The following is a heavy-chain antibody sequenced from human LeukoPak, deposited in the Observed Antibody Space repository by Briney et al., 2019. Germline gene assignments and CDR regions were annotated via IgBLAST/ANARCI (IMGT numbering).Heavy chain of an antibody. CDR1: GGSISSGGYY. CDR3: ARGPSYSYGKDFDY. D-gene: IGHD5-18*01. V-gene: IGHV4-31*03. J-gene: IGHJ4*02. CDR2: IYYSGST. Sequence: SETLSLTCIVSGGSISSGGYYWSWIRQHPGKGLEWIGYIYYSGSTYYNPSLESRVTISVDTSKNQFSLKLSSVTAADTAVYYCARGPSYSYGKDFDYWGQGTLVTVSS.